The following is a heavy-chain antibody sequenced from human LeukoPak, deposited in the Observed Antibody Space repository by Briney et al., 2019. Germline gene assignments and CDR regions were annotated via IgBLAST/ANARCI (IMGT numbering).Heavy chain of an antibody. CDR1: GYTFSDHY. CDR2: INPNGGAT. J-gene: IGHJ4*02. CDR3: ASDSTVNTFEY. Sequence: ASVKVSCKASGYTFSDHYIHWVRQAPGQGLEWMGWINPNGGATRYVQKFQGRVTMTRDTSISTAYMELTRLRSDDTAVYYCASDSTVNTFEYWGQGTLVTVSS. D-gene: IGHD2-21*02. V-gene: IGHV1-2*02.